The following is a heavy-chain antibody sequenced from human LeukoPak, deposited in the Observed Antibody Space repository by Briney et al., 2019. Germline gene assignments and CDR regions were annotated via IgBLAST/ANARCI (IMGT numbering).Heavy chain of an antibody. CDR3: SRGCPNGVCYVDY. D-gene: IGHD2-8*01. CDR1: GYTLTELS. CDR2: ISSTSNYI. J-gene: IGHJ4*02. V-gene: IGHV3-21*01. Sequence: ASVKVSCKVSGYTLTELSMHWVRQAPGKGLEWVSSISSTSNYIYYADSVKGRFTISRDNAKNSLYLQMNSLRAEDTALYYCSRGCPNGVCYVDYWGQGTLVTVSS.